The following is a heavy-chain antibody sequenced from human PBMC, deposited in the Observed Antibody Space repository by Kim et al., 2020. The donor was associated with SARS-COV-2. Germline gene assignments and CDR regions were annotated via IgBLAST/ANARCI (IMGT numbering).Heavy chain of an antibody. CDR3: ARETVWYFDL. J-gene: IGHJ2*01. CDR2: YN. V-gene: IGHV6-1*01. Sequence: YNDYAVSVKSRITINPDTSKNQFALQLNSVTPEDTAVYYCARETVWYFDLWGRGTLVTVSS. D-gene: IGHD4-17*01.